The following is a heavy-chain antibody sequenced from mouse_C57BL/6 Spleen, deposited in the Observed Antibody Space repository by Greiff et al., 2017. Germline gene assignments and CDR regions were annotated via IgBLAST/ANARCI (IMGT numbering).Heavy chain of an antibody. CDR2: INPNNGGT. D-gene: IGHD2-4*01. CDR1: GYTFTDYY. V-gene: IGHV1-26*01. J-gene: IGHJ4*01. CDR3: ASLYYDYDRYAMDY. Sequence: EVQLQQSGPELVKPGASVKISCKASGYTFTDYYMNWVKQSHGKSLEWIGDINPNNGGTSYNQKFKGKATLTVDKSSSTAYMELRSLTSEDSAVYYCASLYYDYDRYAMDYWGQGTSVTVSS.